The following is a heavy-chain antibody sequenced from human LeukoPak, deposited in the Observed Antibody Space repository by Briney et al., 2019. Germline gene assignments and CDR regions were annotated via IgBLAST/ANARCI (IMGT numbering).Heavy chain of an antibody. D-gene: IGHD3-10*01. CDR3: ARGPNYYGSGRSWFDP. J-gene: IGHJ5*02. CDR2: INPKSGGT. CDR1: GYTFTSYY. Sequence: ASVKVTCKASGYTFTSYYIHWVRQAPGQGLEWMAWINPKSGGTSYAQHFQGRVTLTRDTSITTAYMELSRVTSDDTAVYYCARGPNYYGSGRSWFDPWGQGTLVTVSS. V-gene: IGHV1-2*02.